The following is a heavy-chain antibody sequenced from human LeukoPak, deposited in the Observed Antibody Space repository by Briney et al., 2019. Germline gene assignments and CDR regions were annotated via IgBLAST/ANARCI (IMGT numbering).Heavy chain of an antibody. Sequence: SETLSHTRTVTRGSNRNNYWSWIRQPPGKGLEGIGYAHSSGHTRSSTSLKSRVTISIDMSHNQVSLRLTSMTAADTALYYCARDSYDYDSHFEDVFDSWGQGTMVTVSS. CDR2: AHSSGHT. J-gene: IGHJ3*01. CDR3: ARDSYDYDSHFEDVFDS. V-gene: IGHV4-59*01. D-gene: IGHD3-22*01. CDR1: RGSNRNNY.